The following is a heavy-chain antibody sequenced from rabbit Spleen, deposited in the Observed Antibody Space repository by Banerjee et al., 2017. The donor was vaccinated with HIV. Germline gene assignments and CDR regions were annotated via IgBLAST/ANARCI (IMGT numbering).Heavy chain of an antibody. CDR2: IYAGSSSST. V-gene: IGHV1S40*01. J-gene: IGHJ4*01. CDR1: GFSFSSNYW. CDR3: ARVSETSGWGEDL. Sequence: QSLEESGGDLVKPGASLTLTCTASGFSFSSNYWICWVRQAPGKGLEWIACIYAGSSSSTYYASWAKGRFTISKTSSTTVTLQMTSLTVADTATYFCARVSETSGWGEDLWGPGTLVTVS. D-gene: IGHD4-1*01.